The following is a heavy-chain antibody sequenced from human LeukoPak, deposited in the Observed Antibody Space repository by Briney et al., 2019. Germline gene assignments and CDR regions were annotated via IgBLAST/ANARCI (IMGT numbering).Heavy chain of an antibody. D-gene: IGHD5-18*01. Sequence: SETLSLTCTVSGYSISRGYYWGWIRQPPGKGLEWFGSIYHSGSTYYNPSLKSRVTFSVYTSKNQFSLKLSSGTAADTAVYYCARVASDTAMVRDYWGQGTLVTVSS. CDR2: IYHSGST. CDR3: ARVASDTAMVRDY. J-gene: IGHJ4*02. CDR1: GYSISRGYY. V-gene: IGHV4-38-2*02.